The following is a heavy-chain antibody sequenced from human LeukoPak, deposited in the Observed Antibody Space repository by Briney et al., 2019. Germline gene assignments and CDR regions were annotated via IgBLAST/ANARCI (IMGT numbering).Heavy chain of an antibody. D-gene: IGHD3-10*01. CDR2: ISWNNGSI. Sequence: GGSPRLSCAASGFTFDDYAMHWVRQAPGKGLEWVSGISWNNGSIGYADSVKGRFTISRDNAKNSLCLQMNSLRAEDTALYYCAKDIIYYGSGSYSYFDYWGQGTLVTVSS. CDR1: GFTFDDYA. V-gene: IGHV3-9*01. CDR3: AKDIIYYGSGSYSYFDY. J-gene: IGHJ4*02.